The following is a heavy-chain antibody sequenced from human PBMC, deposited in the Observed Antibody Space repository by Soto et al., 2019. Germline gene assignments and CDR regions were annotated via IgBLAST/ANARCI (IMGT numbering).Heavy chain of an antibody. CDR3: ARVPSTVTPSDFDY. CDR1: GYTFTSYG. CDR2: ISAYNGNT. D-gene: IGHD4-17*01. V-gene: IGHV1-18*01. J-gene: IGHJ4*02. Sequence: ASVKVSCKASGYTFTSYGISWVRQAPGQGLEWMGWISAYNGNTNYAQKLQGRVTMTTDTSTSTAYMELRSLRSDDTAVYYCARVPSTVTPSDFDYWGQGTLVTAPQ.